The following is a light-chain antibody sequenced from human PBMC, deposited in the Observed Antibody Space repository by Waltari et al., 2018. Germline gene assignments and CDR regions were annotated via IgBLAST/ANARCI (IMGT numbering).Light chain of an antibody. Sequence: IVLTQSPATLSLSPGERATLSCRASQSVSSYLNWYQQKPGQAPRLLIYDASNRATGIPARFSGSGSGTDFTLTISSLEPEDFAVYYCQQRSNWPPYTFGQGTKLEIK. V-gene: IGKV3-11*01. CDR3: QQRSNWPPYT. CDR2: DAS. CDR1: QSVSSY. J-gene: IGKJ2*01.